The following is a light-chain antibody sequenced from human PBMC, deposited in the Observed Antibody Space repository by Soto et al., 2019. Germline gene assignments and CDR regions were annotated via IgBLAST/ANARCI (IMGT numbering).Light chain of an antibody. CDR1: ESVSNSF. CDR2: GVS. Sequence: DSVLTQSPGTLSLSPGERATLSCRASESVSNSFFAWYKQKPGQAPRLLIYGVSSRATGIPDRFSGSGYGTDFPLTISRLEPEDFVVYFCQQYSTXPHTFGQGTKV. J-gene: IGKJ2*01. CDR3: QQYSTXPHT. V-gene: IGKV3-20*01.